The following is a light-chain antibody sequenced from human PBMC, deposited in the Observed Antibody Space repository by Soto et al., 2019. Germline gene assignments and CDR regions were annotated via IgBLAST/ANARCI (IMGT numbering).Light chain of an antibody. V-gene: IGKV1-39*01. CDR3: QQYNSYSWT. CDR1: QNINNY. Sequence: DVQVTQSPSSLSASVGDRVTITCRASQNINNYLNWYQQKPGKAPKLLISVESNLQSGVPSRFSGRGSGTEFTLTISSLQPDDFATYYCQQYNSYSWTFGQGTKVDIK. CDR2: VES. J-gene: IGKJ1*01.